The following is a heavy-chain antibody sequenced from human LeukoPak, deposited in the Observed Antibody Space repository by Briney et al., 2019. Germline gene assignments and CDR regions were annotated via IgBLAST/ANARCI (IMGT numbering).Heavy chain of an antibody. CDR3: ARDFRARENYYDSSAPPDAFDI. CDR1: GFTFSSYW. CDR2: IKQDGSEK. Sequence: GGSLRLSCAASGFTFSSYWMSWVRQAPGKGLEWVANIKQDGSEKYYVDSVKGRFTISRDNAKNSLYLRLNSLRAEDTAVYFCARDFRARENYYDSSAPPDAFDIWGQGTMVTVSS. J-gene: IGHJ3*02. V-gene: IGHV3-7*01. D-gene: IGHD3-22*01.